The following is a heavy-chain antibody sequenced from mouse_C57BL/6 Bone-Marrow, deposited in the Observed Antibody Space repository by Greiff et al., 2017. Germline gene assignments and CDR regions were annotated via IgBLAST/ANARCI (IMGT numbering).Heavy chain of an antibody. CDR1: GFSLTSYG. Sequence: VKLMESGPGLVQPSQSLSITCTVSGFSLTSYGVHWVRQSPGKGLEWLGVIWRGGSTDYNAAFMSRLSITKDNSKSQVFFKMNSLQADETAIYYCAKTGTGNYFDYWGQGTTLTVSS. CDR2: IWRGGST. J-gene: IGHJ2*01. CDR3: AKTGTGNYFDY. D-gene: IGHD4-1*01. V-gene: IGHV2-5*01.